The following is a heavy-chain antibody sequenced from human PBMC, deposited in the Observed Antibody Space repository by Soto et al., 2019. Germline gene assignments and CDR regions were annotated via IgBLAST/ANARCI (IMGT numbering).Heavy chain of an antibody. CDR1: DYSINSDYY. CDR3: TSVSVDYSSGYWFDY. J-gene: IGHJ4*02. V-gene: IGHV4-38-2*01. CDR2: IDYRGST. D-gene: IGHD3-22*01. Sequence: SETLSLTCAVSDYSINSDYYWGWVRQPPGKGLEWIGNIDYRGSTYYNPSLKSRITISVDTSKNHFSLKLTSVTAADTAVYYCTSVSVDYSSGYWFDYWGQGTLVTVSS.